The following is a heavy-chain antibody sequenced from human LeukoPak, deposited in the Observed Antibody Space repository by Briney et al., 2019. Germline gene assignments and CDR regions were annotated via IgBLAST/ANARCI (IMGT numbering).Heavy chain of an antibody. CDR1: GGSISSSSYY. Sequence: SETLSLTCTVSGGSISSSSYYWGWIRQPPGKGLEWIGSIYYSGSTYYNPSLKSRVTISVDTSKNQFSLKLNSVTAADTAVYFCARAGSDSYFYYLDVWGKGTTVAVSS. V-gene: IGHV4-39*07. CDR3: ARAGSDSYFYYLDV. J-gene: IGHJ6*03. CDR2: IYYSGST.